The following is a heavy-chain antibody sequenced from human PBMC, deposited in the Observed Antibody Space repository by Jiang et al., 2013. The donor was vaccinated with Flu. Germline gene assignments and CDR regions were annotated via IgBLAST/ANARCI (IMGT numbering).Heavy chain of an antibody. CDR1: GDSFTNYW. CDR2: IYAGDSDT. CDR3: ARRRSWELFFDS. J-gene: IGHJ4*02. V-gene: IGHV5-51*01. Sequence: PGESLKISCKGSGDSFTNYWIGWVRQMPGKGLQLVGLIYAGDSDTRYNSSLRGQVTISVDKSISTAYLQWSSLKASDTAIYYCARRRSWELFFDSWGQGTLVTVSS. D-gene: IGHD6-13*01.